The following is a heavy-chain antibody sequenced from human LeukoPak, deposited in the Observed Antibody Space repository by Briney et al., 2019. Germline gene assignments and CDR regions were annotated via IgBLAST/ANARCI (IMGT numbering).Heavy chain of an antibody. CDR2: IYYSGST. CDR3: ARDMPEAGSNASQI. CDR1: GGSISSGGYY. V-gene: IGHV4-31*03. D-gene: IGHD6-13*01. Sequence: SQTLSLTCTVSGGSISSGGYYWSWIRQHPGKGLEWIGYIYYSGSTYYNPSLKSRLTISVDTSKNQFSLKLSSVTAADTAVYYCARDMPEAGSNASQIWGQGTMVTVSS. J-gene: IGHJ3*02.